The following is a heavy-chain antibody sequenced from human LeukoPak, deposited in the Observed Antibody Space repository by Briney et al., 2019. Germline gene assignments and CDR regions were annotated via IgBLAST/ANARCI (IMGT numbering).Heavy chain of an antibody. J-gene: IGHJ6*04. CDR1: GFTFSSYS. D-gene: IGHD2-15*01. V-gene: IGHV1-2*04. CDR3: ARGVGYCSGGSCYSEYYYGMDV. Sequence: GGSLRLSCAASGFTFSSYSMNWVRQAPGQGLEWMGWINPNSGGTNYAQKFQGWVTMTRDTSISTAYMELSRLRSDDTAVYYCARGVGYCSGGSCYSEYYYGMDVWGKGTTVTVSS. CDR2: INPNSGGT.